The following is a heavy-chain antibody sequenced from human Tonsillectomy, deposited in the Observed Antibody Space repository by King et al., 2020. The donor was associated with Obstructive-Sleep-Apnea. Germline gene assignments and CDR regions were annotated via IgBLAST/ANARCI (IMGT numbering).Heavy chain of an antibody. CDR2: IYYSGST. J-gene: IGHJ4*02. CDR3: ARVPTYYYGSGSYCYYFDY. Sequence: QLQESGPGLVKPSQTLSLTCTVSGGSISSGDYYWRWIRQPPGKGLEWIGYIYYSGSTYYNPSLYSRVTISVDTSKNQFSLKLCSVTAADKAVYYCARVPTYYYGSGSYCYYFDYWGQGTLVTVSS. V-gene: IGHV4-30-4*01. CDR1: GGSISSGDYY. D-gene: IGHD3-10*01.